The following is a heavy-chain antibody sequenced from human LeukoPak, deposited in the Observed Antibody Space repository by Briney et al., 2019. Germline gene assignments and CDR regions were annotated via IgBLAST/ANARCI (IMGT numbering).Heavy chain of an antibody. CDR3: ARDHGSYLEDAFDI. D-gene: IGHD1-26*01. CDR1: GYTFTSYG. Sequence: ASVKVSCKASGYTFTSYGISWVRQAPGQGLGWMGWISAYNGNTNYAQKLQGRVTMTTDTSTSTAYMELRSLRSDDTAVYYCARDHGSYLEDAFDIWGQGTMVTVSS. V-gene: IGHV1-18*01. J-gene: IGHJ3*02. CDR2: ISAYNGNT.